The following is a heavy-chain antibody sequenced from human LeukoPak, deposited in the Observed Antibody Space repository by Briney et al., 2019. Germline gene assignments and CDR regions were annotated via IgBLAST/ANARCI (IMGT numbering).Heavy chain of an antibody. D-gene: IGHD3-22*01. J-gene: IGHJ4*02. CDR3: ARRVKPQYYYDSSGYYRH. CDR2: INHSGST. Sequence: SETLSLTCAVYGGSFSGYYWSWIRQPPGKGLERIGEINHSGSTNYNPSLKSRVTISVDTSKSQFSLKLSSVTAADTAVYYCARRVKPQYYYDSSGYYRHWGQGTLVTVSS. V-gene: IGHV4-34*01. CDR1: GGSFSGYY.